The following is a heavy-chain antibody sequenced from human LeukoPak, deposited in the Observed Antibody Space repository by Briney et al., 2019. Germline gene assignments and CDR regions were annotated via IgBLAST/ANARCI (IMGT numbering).Heavy chain of an antibody. CDR2: IYHSGST. CDR3: ARVPMGASNYYYMDV. CDR1: GRSITRGGYH. J-gene: IGHJ6*03. V-gene: IGHV4-31*03. D-gene: IGHD1-26*01. Sequence: SETLSLTCTLSGRSITRGGYHWSWIRQHPGEGLEWIGHIYHSGSTYYNPSFKSRVTISVDTSKNQFSLNLTSVSAADTAVYYCARVPMGASNYYYMDVWGKGTTVTVSS.